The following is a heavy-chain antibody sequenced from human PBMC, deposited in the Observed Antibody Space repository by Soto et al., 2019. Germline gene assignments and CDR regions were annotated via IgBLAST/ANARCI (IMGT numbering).Heavy chain of an antibody. J-gene: IGHJ5*02. CDR1: GYNFIDYD. CDR3: SRNPYGSGLFDP. Sequence: QVQLVQSGAEVKKPGASVKVSCKASGYNFIDYDINWMRQSTGQGLEWMGWMTPNSGNTGYAQKFQGRVTLTRDTFIGTAYMGVSSLKTEDTAVYYCSRNPYGSGLFDPWGQGTLVTVSS. CDR2: MTPNSGNT. D-gene: IGHD6-19*01. V-gene: IGHV1-8*01.